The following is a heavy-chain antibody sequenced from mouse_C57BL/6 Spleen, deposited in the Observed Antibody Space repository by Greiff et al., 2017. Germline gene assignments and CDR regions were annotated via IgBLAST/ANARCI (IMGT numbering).Heavy chain of an antibody. CDR2: INPSTGGT. J-gene: IGHJ4*01. CDR3: ARYSNFAMDY. CDR1: GYSFTGYY. D-gene: IGHD2-5*01. Sequence: VQLQQSGPELVKPGASVKISCKASGYSFTGYYMNWVKQSPEKSLEWIGEINPSTGGTTYNQKFKAKATLTVDKSSSTAYMQLKSLTSEDSAVYYCARYSNFAMDYWGQGTSGTVSS. V-gene: IGHV1-42*01.